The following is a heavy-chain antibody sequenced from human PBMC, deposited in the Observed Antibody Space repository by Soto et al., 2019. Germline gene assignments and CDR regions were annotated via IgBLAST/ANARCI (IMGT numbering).Heavy chain of an antibody. CDR3: ASQGYGYGYNWGYYYYLMDV. V-gene: IGHV1-69*13. CDR2: IIPIFGTA. D-gene: IGHD5-18*01. Sequence: SSVKVSCKASGGTFSSYAISWVRQAPGQGLEWMGGIIPIFGTANYAQKFQGRVTITADESTSTAYMELSSLRSEDTAVYYCASQGYGYGYNWGYYYYLMDVWGQGTTVTVSS. CDR1: GGTFSSYA. J-gene: IGHJ6*02.